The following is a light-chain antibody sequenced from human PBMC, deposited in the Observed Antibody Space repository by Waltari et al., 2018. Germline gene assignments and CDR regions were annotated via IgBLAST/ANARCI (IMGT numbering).Light chain of an antibody. CDR3: QSYDSSLSDWV. J-gene: IGLJ2*01. CDR2: ANR. CDR1: RSNIGAGYD. V-gene: IGLV1-40*01. Sequence: QSVLTQPPSVSGAPGQRVTISGPGRRSNIGAGYDVHWYQQLPGPVPKLLIDANRNRPSGGPDRFSGSKSGTSASLAITGLQAEDEADYYCQSYDSSLSDWVFGGGTKLTVL.